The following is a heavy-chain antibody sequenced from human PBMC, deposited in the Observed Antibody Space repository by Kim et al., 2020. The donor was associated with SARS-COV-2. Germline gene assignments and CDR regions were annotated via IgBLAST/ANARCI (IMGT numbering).Heavy chain of an antibody. CDR3: VRGRGTTVTPLDY. V-gene: IGHV1-8*01. CDR2: MNPNSGNT. J-gene: IGHJ4*02. Sequence: ASVKVSCKASGYTFTGYDIQWVRQATGQGLEWMGWMNPNSGNTGYAQKFRGRVTMTRDTFISTVYMELSGLRPEDTAVYYCVRGRGTTVTPLDYWGQGTL. CDR1: GYTFTGYD. D-gene: IGHD4-17*01.